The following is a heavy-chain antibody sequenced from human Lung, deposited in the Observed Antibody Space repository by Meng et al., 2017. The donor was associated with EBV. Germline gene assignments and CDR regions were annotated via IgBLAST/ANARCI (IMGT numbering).Heavy chain of an antibody. CDR3: ARGRRNEPLFDY. Sequence: QVQLGQSGAGVKKPGSSVKVACKTSGDSFSTQTFSWVRQAPGQGLEWMGGLIAVFDKTKAAPRFQDRVTFTADESTSTAYMELSSLTFDDTAVYFCARGRRNEPLFDYWGQGTLVTASS. V-gene: IGHV1-69*13. J-gene: IGHJ4*02. D-gene: IGHD1-14*01. CDR1: GDSFSTQT. CDR2: LIAVFDKT.